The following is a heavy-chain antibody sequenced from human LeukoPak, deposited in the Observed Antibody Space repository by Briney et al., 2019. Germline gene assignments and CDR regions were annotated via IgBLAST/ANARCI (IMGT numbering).Heavy chain of an antibody. J-gene: IGHJ6*02. Sequence: ASVKVSCKASGYTFIGYYMHWVRQAPGQGLEWMGWINPNSGGTSYAQKFQGRVTMTRDTSISTAYMELSRLRSDDTAVYYCARASRYYYDSSGPPTHYYYYGMDVWGQGTTVTVSS. CDR3: ARASRYYYDSSGPPTHYYYYGMDV. V-gene: IGHV1-2*02. D-gene: IGHD3-22*01. CDR2: INPNSGGT. CDR1: GYTFIGYY.